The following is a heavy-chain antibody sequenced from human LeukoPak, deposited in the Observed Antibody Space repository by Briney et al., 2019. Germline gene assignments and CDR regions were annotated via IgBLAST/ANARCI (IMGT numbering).Heavy chain of an antibody. CDR1: GFTFSDYY. D-gene: IGHD4-17*01. CDR2: ISSSGSTI. J-gene: IGHJ4*02. CDR3: ARASSTVTTLFDY. V-gene: IGHV3-11*04. Sequence: PGGSLRLSCAASGFTFSDYYMSWIPQAPGKGLEWVSYISSSGSTIYYADSVKGRFTISRDNAKNSLYLQMNSLRAEDTAVYYCARASSTVTTLFDYWGQGTLVTVSS.